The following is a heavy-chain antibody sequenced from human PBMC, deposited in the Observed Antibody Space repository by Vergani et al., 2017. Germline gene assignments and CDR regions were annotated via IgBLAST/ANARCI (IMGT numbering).Heavy chain of an antibody. CDR1: GGSISSGDHC. D-gene: IGHD6-25*01. CDR3: ARVDTXVPATSLFYCMDV. Sequence: QVQLQESGPGVVKPSQTLTLTCAVSGGSISSGDHCWTWIRQRPGKGLEWIGYIFYSGTTYDNPSLRSRLIIPVDTSQNQFSLKLRSVTAADTAVYYCARVDTXVPATSLFYCMDVWGKGTTVVVSS. CDR2: IFYSGTT. J-gene: IGHJ6*03. V-gene: IGHV4-31*11.